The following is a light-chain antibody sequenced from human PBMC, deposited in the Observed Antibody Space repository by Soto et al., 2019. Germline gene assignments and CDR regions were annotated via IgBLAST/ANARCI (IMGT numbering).Light chain of an antibody. CDR1: SSDVGGYNY. V-gene: IGLV2-14*03. J-gene: IGLJ2*01. CDR3: SSYTTSSTLAI. CDR2: DVN. Sequence: QSALTQPASVSGSPGQSITISCTGTSSDVGGYNYVSWYQQHPGKAPKLMIYDVNNRPSGVSNRCSGSKSGNTASLTISGLQAEDEADYYCSSYTTSSTLAIFGGGTKLTVL.